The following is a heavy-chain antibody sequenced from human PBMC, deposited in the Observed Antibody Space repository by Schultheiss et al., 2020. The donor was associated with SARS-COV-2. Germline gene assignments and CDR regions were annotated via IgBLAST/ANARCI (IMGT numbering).Heavy chain of an antibody. J-gene: IGHJ4*02. Sequence: GGSLRLSCAASGFTFSSYAMHWVRQAPGKGLEWVAVISYDGSNKYYADSVKGRFTISRDNSKNTLYLQMNSLRADDTAVYYCARGTLAAAGGGVDYWGLGTLVTVSS. CDR1: GFTFSSYA. CDR2: ISYDGSNK. CDR3: ARGTLAAAGGGVDY. D-gene: IGHD6-13*01. V-gene: IGHV3-30*07.